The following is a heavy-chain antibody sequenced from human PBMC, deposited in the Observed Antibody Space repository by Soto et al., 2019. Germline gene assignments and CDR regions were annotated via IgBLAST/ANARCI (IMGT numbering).Heavy chain of an antibody. CDR2: IYPGDSDT. V-gene: IGHV5-51*01. CDR3: ARPTVDQGNSYYGMDV. D-gene: IGHD4-17*01. CDR1: GYSFISYW. J-gene: IGHJ6*02. Sequence: GVPQRISRRGAGYSFISYWIRWVRKMTGKGLEWMGIIYPGDSDTRYSPSFQGQVTISADKSISTAYLQWSSLKASDTAMYYCARPTVDQGNSYYGMDVWGQGTTVTVSS.